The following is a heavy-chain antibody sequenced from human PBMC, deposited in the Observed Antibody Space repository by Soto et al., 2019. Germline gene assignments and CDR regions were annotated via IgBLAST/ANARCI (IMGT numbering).Heavy chain of an antibody. D-gene: IGHD6-19*01. CDR3: ASTSIAVAGAYGMDV. J-gene: IGHJ6*02. CDR2: IIPILGIA. CDR1: GGTFSSYT. V-gene: IGHV1-69*02. Sequence: ASVKVSCKASGGTFSSYTISWVRQAPGQGLEWMGRIIPILGIANYAQKFQGRVTITADKSTSTAYMELSSLRSEDTAVYYCASTSIAVAGAYGMDVWGQGTTVTVSS.